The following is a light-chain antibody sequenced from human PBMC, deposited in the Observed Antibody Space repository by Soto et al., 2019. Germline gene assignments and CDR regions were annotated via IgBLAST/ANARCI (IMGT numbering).Light chain of an antibody. CDR3: QQRAKWPLT. J-gene: IGKJ4*01. Sequence: EIELTQSPVTLSLSPGQRATLSCRASQSVYNFLAWYQQKPGQAPRLLISDASERATGIPARFSGSGSGTDFTLTISSLEPEDFAIYYCQQRAKWPLTFGGGTKVEIK. CDR2: DAS. V-gene: IGKV3-11*01. CDR1: QSVYNF.